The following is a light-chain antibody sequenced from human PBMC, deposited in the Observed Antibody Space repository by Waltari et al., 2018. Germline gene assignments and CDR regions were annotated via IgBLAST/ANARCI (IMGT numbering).Light chain of an antibody. CDR2: WAS. CDR1: QSVLYSTNSQNY. Sequence: DIVMTQSPDSLAVSLGERATINCKSSQSVLYSTNSQNYLAWYQQRAGQPPKLLINWASTRESGVPDRFSGSGSGTDITLTISSLQTEDVAVYYCQQYYSTPVTFGQGTKLEIK. J-gene: IGKJ2*01. V-gene: IGKV4-1*01. CDR3: QQYYSTPVT.